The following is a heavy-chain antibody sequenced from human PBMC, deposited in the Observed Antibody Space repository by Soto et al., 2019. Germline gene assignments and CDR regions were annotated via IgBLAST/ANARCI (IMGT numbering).Heavy chain of an antibody. J-gene: IGHJ6*02. CDR2: ISYDGSNK. Sequence: QVQLVESGGGVVQPGRSLRLSCAASGFTFSSYGMHWVRQAPGKGLEWVAVISYDGSNKYYADSVKGRFTISRDNSKNTLYLQMNGLRAEDTAVYYCAGGHYYGMDVWGQGTTVTVSS. V-gene: IGHV3-30*03. CDR3: AGGHYYGMDV. D-gene: IGHD2-15*01. CDR1: GFTFSSYG.